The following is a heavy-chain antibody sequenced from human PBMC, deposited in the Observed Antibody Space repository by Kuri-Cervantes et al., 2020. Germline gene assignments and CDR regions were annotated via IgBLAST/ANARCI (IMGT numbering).Heavy chain of an antibody. D-gene: IGHD2-21*01. CDR2: IYYSG. V-gene: IGHV4-61*01. Sequence: SETLSLTCDVSGHSISSGTYYWSWIRQPPGKGLEWIGYIYYSGSNPSLKSRVITSIDASNNQFSLKLTSVTAADTAVYYCAGGLVRGAFDMWGQGTMVTVSS. CDR1: GHSISSGTYY. J-gene: IGHJ3*02. CDR3: AGGLVRGAFDM.